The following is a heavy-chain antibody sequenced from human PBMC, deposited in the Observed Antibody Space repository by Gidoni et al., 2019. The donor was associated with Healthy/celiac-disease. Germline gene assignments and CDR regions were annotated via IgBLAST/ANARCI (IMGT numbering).Heavy chain of an antibody. CDR2: ISSSSSYI. J-gene: IGHJ6*02. Sequence: EVQLVESGGGLVTPGGCLRLSCAASGFTFSTYSMTWFRQAPGKGLEGGSSISSSSSYIYYADSVKGRFTISRDNAKNSLYLQMNSLRAEDTAVYYCARAEAYSSSWYSEDHYYYYGMDVWGQGTTVTVSS. CDR3: ARAEAYSSSWYSEDHYYYYGMDV. V-gene: IGHV3-21*01. CDR1: GFTFSTYS. D-gene: IGHD6-13*01.